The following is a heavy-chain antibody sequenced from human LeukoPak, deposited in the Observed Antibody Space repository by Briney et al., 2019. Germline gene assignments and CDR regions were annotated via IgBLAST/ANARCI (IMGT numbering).Heavy chain of an antibody. J-gene: IGHJ4*02. V-gene: IGHV3-33*08. Sequence: GRSLGLSCEVSGLSFSDSGMHWVRQAPGKGLEWVAVLWSDESIKYYADPVKGRFTISRDNLKKTVWLQMDSLTVEDTALYYCATEGPDGTYSYFHHWGQGTLVIVSS. CDR2: LWSDESIK. CDR3: ATEGPDGTYSYFHH. CDR1: GLSFSDSG. D-gene: IGHD1-26*01.